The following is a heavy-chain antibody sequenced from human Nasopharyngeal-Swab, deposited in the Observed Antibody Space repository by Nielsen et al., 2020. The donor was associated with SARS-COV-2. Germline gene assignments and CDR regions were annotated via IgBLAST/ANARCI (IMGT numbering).Heavy chain of an antibody. D-gene: IGHD6-13*01. CDR2: ISGSVGST. V-gene: IGHV3-23*01. CDR1: GFTFSNYA. CDR3: AKDGEEQQLVRYFQH. Sequence: GESLKISCAASGFTFSNYAMSWVRQAPGKGLEWVSSISGSVGSTYYADSVKGRFTISRENSKNTLSLQMNSLRAEDTAVYYCAKDGEEQQLVRYFQHWGQGTLVTVSS. J-gene: IGHJ1*01.